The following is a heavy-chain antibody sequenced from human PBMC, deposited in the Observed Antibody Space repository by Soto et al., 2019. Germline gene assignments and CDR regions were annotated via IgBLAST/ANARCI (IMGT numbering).Heavy chain of an antibody. D-gene: IGHD2-21*01. CDR3: VRSGTARLLRHSGFDT. CDR2: ITTSSAYI. J-gene: IGHJ5*02. Sequence: EVQLVESGXXXVKXXXXXXLXCXXXXXXXXTYXXXXVRQAPGKGLEWVSSITTSSAYIYYADSLKGRITISRDNAKNSLFLQMTSLRAEDTAVYYCVRSGTARLLRHSGFDTWGQGTLVTVSS. V-gene: IGHV3-21*01. CDR1: XXXXXTYX.